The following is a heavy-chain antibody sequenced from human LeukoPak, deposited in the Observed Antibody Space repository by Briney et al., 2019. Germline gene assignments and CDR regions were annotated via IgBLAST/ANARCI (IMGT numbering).Heavy chain of an antibody. CDR3: ARAHDPNFYDRSGFDY. D-gene: IGHD3-22*01. Sequence: SQTLSLTCTVSGGSISRGAYYWSWIRQHPGKGLEWIGYIHYSGSTYYNPSLKSRVTISVDTSKNQFSLILSSVPAADTAVYYCARAHDPNFYDRSGFDYWGQGTLITVSS. CDR2: IHYSGST. V-gene: IGHV4-31*03. CDR1: GGSISRGAYY. J-gene: IGHJ4*02.